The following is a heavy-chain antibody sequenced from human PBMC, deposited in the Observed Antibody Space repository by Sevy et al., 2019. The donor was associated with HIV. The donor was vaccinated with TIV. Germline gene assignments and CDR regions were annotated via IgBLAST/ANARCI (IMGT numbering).Heavy chain of an antibody. Sequence: KQSQTLSLTCAFYGGSFSGYYWSWIRQPPGKGLEWIGEINHSGSTNYNPSLKSRVTISVDTSKNQFSLKLSSVTAADTAVYYCASREDSSGYYSGWGQGTLVTVSS. D-gene: IGHD3-22*01. CDR2: INHSGST. CDR1: GGSFSGYY. J-gene: IGHJ4*02. CDR3: ASREDSSGYYSG. V-gene: IGHV4-34*01.